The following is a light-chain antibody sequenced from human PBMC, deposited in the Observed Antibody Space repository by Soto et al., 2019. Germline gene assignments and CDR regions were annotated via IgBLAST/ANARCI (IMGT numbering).Light chain of an antibody. Sequence: EILLTQSPGTLSLSPGERTTLSSRACQSVSSSYLAWYQQKPGQAPRLLIYGASSRATGTPDRFSGSGSGTDFTLTISRLEPEDFAVYYCQQYGSSPLYTFGQGTRLEIK. J-gene: IGKJ5*01. CDR2: GAS. CDR3: QQYGSSPLYT. CDR1: QSVSSSY. V-gene: IGKV3-20*01.